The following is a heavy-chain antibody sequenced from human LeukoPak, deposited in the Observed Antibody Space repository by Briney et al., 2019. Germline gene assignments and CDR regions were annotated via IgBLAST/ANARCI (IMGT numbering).Heavy chain of an antibody. J-gene: IGHJ3*02. CDR1: GFTFSSYT. CDR3: ARDLRPFSGYDNLAFDI. D-gene: IGHD5-12*01. V-gene: IGHV3-21*01. Sequence: PGGSLRLSCAASGFTFSSYTMNWVRQAPGKGLEWVSSISTSSIYIYYADSVKGRFTISGDNAKNSLYLQMNSLRAEDTAIYYCARDLRPFSGYDNLAFDIWGQGTVVTVSS. CDR2: ISTSSIYI.